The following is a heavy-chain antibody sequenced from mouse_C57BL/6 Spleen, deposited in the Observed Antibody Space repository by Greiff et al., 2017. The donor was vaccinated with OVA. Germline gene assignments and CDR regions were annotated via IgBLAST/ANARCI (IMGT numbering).Heavy chain of an antibody. D-gene: IGHD1-1*01. CDR1: GFTIHDYY. J-gene: IGHJ2*01. CDR3: ARYCNGSSIYLDY. CDR2: IDPEDGET. Sequence: VQLQQSGAELVKPGASVTLSCTASGFTIHDYYMHWVKQRTEQGLEWIGGIDPEDGETKYAPKFQGKAIITADPSSNTAYLQLSSLTSEDTAVYYGARYCNGSSIYLDYWGQGTTLTVSS. V-gene: IGHV14-2*01.